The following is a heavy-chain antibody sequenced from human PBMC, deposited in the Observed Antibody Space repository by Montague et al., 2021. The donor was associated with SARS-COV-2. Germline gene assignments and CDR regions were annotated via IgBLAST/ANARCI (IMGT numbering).Heavy chain of an antibody. CDR3: ARVRAVPAAMRIFSLGRSYYGMDV. D-gene: IGHD2-2*01. CDR2: IKHSGST. Sequence: SETRSLTCAGDVGSLSGDYWGWIRRPPGRRLEWFGAIKHSGSTNYNPSLKRRVTISVDTSKNQFSLKLSSVTAADTAVYYCARVRAVPAAMRIFSLGRSYYGMDVWGQGNTVTVAS. CDR1: VGSLSGDY. J-gene: IGHJ6*02. V-gene: IGHV4-34*01.